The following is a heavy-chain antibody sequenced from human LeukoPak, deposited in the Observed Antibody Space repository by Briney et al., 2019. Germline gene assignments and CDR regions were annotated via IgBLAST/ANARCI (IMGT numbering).Heavy chain of an antibody. CDR3: ARTHAYSSDGSCPTDY. CDR1: GYKFTSYS. V-gene: IGHV1-18*01. Sequence: GASVKVSCKASGYKFTSYSISWVRPAPGQGLEWMGWISAYNGNTDYAQKLQGRVTMTTDTSTRKAYKELRSLRSDDTAVYYCARTHAYSSDGSCPTDYWGQGTLVTVSS. CDR2: ISAYNGNT. D-gene: IGHD2-15*01. J-gene: IGHJ4*02.